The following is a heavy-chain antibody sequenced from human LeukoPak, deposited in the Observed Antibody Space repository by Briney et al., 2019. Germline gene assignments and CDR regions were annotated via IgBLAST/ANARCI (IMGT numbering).Heavy chain of an antibody. V-gene: IGHV4-34*01. J-gene: IGHJ4*02. Sequence: SETLSLTCAVYGGSFSGYYWGWIRQPPGKGLEWIGSIYYSGSTYYNPSLKSRVTISVDTSKNQFSLKLSSVTAADTAVYYCARDTLGYSSSSVGSFDYWGQGTLVTVSS. D-gene: IGHD6-6*01. CDR1: GGSFSGYY. CDR3: ARDTLGYSSSSVGSFDY. CDR2: IYYSGST.